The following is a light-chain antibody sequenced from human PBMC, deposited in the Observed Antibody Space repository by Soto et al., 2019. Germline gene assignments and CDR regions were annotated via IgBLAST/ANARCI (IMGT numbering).Light chain of an antibody. CDR2: KVS. CDR1: QSLVHSDGIAY. V-gene: IGKV2-30*02. CDR3: MQGTHWPIT. J-gene: IGKJ5*01. Sequence: VVMPKYPLSLPVTLGQPASISCRSNQSLVHSDGIAYFSWFQQRPGRSPRRLIYKVSNRDSGVPARFSGSGSGTDFALKISRVEAEDVGVYYCMQGTHWPITFGQGTRLEIK.